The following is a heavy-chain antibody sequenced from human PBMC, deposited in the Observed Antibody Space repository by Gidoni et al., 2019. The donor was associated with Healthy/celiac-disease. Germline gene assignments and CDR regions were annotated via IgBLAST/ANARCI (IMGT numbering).Heavy chain of an antibody. CDR2: IYYSGST. CDR1: GGSISSYY. Sequence: QVQLQESGPGLVKPSETLSLTCTGTGGSISSYYWSWIRQPPGKGLEWIGYIYYSGSTNYNPSLKSRVTISVDTSKNQFSLKLSSVTAADTAVYYCARVGGGTTRDYWGQGTLVTVSS. CDR3: ARVGGGTTRDY. D-gene: IGHD1-7*01. J-gene: IGHJ4*02. V-gene: IGHV4-59*01.